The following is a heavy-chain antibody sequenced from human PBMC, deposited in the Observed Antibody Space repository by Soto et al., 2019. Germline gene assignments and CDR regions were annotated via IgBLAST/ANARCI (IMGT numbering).Heavy chain of an antibody. J-gene: IGHJ6*02. CDR2: IKQDGSEK. Sequence: GGALRLSCAASGFTFSIYWMSWVRQAPGKGLEWVANIKQDGSEKYYVDSVKGRFTISRDNAKNSLYLQMNSLRAEDTAVYYCARDSGKSRIAAADGMDVWGQGTTVTVSS. D-gene: IGHD6-13*01. V-gene: IGHV3-7*03. CDR1: GFTFSIYW. CDR3: ARDSGKSRIAAADGMDV.